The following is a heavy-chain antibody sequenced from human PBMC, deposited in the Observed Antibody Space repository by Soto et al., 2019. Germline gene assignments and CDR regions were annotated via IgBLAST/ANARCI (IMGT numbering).Heavy chain of an antibody. CDR1: GDTFSRSS. V-gene: IGHV1-69*02. D-gene: IGHD4-17*01. J-gene: IGHJ5*02. CDR2: IVPMYGIA. CDR3: ARALHDFGDYIGDGFNP. Sequence: QVQLVQSGAEVKKPGSSVKVSCKASGDTFSRSSIHWVRQAPGQGLEWMGRIVPMYGIADYAQTFQGRLTITADKSTTTAYINLSRLGSEDTAVYYCARALHDFGDYIGDGFNPWGQGTRLTVSS.